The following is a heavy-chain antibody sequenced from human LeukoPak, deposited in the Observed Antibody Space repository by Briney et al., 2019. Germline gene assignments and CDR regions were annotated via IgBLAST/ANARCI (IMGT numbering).Heavy chain of an antibody. J-gene: IGHJ4*02. Sequence: EASVKVSCKASGYTFTSYGISWVRQAPGQGLEWMGWISAYNGNTNYAQKLQGRVTMTTDTSTSTAYMELRSLRSDDTAVYYCARAGVSGSYQYRIDYWGQGTLVTVSS. CDR3: ARAGVSGSYQYRIDY. D-gene: IGHD3-10*01. V-gene: IGHV1-18*01. CDR2: ISAYNGNT. CDR1: GYTFTSYG.